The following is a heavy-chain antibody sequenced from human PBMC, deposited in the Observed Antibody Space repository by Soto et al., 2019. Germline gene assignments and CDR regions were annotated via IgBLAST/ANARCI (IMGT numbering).Heavy chain of an antibody. Sequence: ASVKVSCKASGYTFTSYDINWVRQATGQGLEWMGWMNPNSGNTGYAQKFQGRVTMTRNTSISTAYMELSSLRSEDTAVYYCARARPTSLLWFGEGYGMDVWVQGTTVTVSS. CDR3: ARARPTSLLWFGEGYGMDV. CDR1: GYTFTSYD. D-gene: IGHD3-10*01. J-gene: IGHJ6*02. V-gene: IGHV1-8*01. CDR2: MNPNSGNT.